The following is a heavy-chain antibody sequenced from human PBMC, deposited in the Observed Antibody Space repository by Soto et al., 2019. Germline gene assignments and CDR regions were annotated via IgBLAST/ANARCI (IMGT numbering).Heavy chain of an antibody. J-gene: IGHJ4*02. CDR2: ISYSGTT. V-gene: IGHV4-30-4*01. CDR3: ARYSSSWYYFDY. CDR1: GGSVNSGDYY. Sequence: SETLSLTCTVSGGSVNSGDYYWSWIRQPPGKGLDWIGYISYSGTTYYKPSLRSRITISLHTSKNQFSLKLSSVTAADTAVYYCARYSSSWYYFDYWGQGTLVTVSS. D-gene: IGHD6-13*01.